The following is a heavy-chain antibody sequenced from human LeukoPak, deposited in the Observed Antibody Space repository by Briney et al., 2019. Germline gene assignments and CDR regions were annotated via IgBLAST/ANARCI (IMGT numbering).Heavy chain of an antibody. J-gene: IGHJ4*02. V-gene: IGHV1-69*06. CDR1: GGTLSSYA. CDR3: ASSKESLGHIDY. CDR2: IIPIFGTA. D-gene: IGHD2/OR15-2a*01. Sequence: ASVKVSCKASGGTLSSYAISWVRQAPGQGLEWMGGIIPIFGTANYAQKFQGRVTITADKSTSTAYMELSSLRSEDTAVYYCASSKESLGHIDYWGQGTLVTVSS.